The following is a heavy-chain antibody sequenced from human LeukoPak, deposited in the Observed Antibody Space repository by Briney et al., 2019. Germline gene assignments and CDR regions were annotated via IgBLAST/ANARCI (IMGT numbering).Heavy chain of an antibody. CDR2: IYYSGST. V-gene: IGHV4-39*07. Sequence: SETLSLTCTVSGGSVSSSSYYWGWIRQPPGKGLGWIGSIYYSGSTYYNPSLKSRVTISVDTSKNQFSLKLSSVTAADTAVYYCARDPEVDTGTGPRFDYWGQGTLVTVSS. CDR1: GGSVSSSSYY. J-gene: IGHJ4*02. D-gene: IGHD5-18*01. CDR3: ARDPEVDTGTGPRFDY.